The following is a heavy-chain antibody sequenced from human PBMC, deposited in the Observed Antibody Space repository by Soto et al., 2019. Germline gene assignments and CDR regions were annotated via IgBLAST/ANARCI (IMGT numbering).Heavy chain of an antibody. CDR3: ARPRGSRQLVRGYYFDY. V-gene: IGHV4-34*01. J-gene: IGHJ4*02. D-gene: IGHD6-13*01. CDR1: GGSFSGYY. CDR2: INHSGST. Sequence: SETLSLTCAVYGGSFSGYYWSWIRQPPGKGLEWIGEINHSGSTNYNPSLKSRVTISVDTSKNQFSLKLSSVTAADTAVYYCARPRGSRQLVRGYYFDYWGQGTLVTVSS.